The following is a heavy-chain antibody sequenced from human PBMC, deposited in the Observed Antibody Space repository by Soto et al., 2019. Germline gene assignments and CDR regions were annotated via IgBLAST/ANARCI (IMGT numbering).Heavy chain of an antibody. CDR2: IIPISGTA. CDR3: ARSQGSSTSLEIYYYYYYGMDV. V-gene: IGHV1-69*01. J-gene: IGHJ6*02. CDR1: GGTFSSYA. D-gene: IGHD2-2*01. Sequence: QVQLVQSGAEVKKPGSSVKVSCKASGGTFSSYAISWVRQAPGQGLEWMGGIIPISGTANYAQKFQGRVTITADDSTSTAYMGLSSLRSEDTAVYYCARSQGSSTSLEIYYYYYYGMDVWGQGTTVTVSS.